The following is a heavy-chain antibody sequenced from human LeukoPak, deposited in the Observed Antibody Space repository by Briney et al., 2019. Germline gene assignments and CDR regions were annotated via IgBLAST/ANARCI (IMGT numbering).Heavy chain of an antibody. CDR2: ISGSGGST. Sequence: GGSLRLSCAASGFTFSSYAMRWVRQAPGKGLEWVSAISGSGGSTYYADSVKGRFTISRDNSKNTLYLQMNSLGAQAAAVYYCAKGGKYDSSGYYYVSLHYFDYWGQGTLVTVSS. CDR1: GFTFSSYA. V-gene: IGHV3-23*01. CDR3: AKGGKYDSSGYYYVSLHYFDY. D-gene: IGHD3-22*01. J-gene: IGHJ4*02.